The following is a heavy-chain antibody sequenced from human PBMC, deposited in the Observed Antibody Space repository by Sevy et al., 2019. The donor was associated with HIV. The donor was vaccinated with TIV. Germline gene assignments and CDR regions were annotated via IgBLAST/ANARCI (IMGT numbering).Heavy chain of an antibody. Sequence: ASVKVSCKASGYTFTSYGISWVRQAPGQGLEWMGWISAYNGNTNYAQKLQGRVTMTTDTSTSTAYMELRSLRSDVTAVYYCAREDDFWGGYSYSDYWGQGTLVTVSS. CDR1: GYTFTSYG. V-gene: IGHV1-18*01. CDR2: ISAYNGNT. CDR3: AREDDFWGGYSYSDY. J-gene: IGHJ4*02. D-gene: IGHD3-3*01.